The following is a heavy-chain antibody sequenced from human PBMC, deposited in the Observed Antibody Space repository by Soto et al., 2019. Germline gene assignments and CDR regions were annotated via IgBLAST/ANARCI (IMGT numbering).Heavy chain of an antibody. CDR3: AREDSSSSSLDY. V-gene: IGHV4-31*03. D-gene: IGHD6-6*01. CDR2: IYYSGST. Sequence: TLSHTCTVSGGSISSGGYYWSWIRQHPGKGLEWIGYIYYSGSTYYNPSLKSRVTISVDTSKNQFSLKLSSVTAADTAVYYCAREDSSSSSLDYWGQGTLVTVSS. J-gene: IGHJ4*02. CDR1: GGSISSGGYY.